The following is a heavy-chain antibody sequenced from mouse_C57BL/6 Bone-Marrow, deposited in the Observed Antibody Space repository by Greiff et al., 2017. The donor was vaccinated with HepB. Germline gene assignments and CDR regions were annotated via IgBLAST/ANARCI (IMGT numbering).Heavy chain of an antibody. CDR1: GFTFNTYA. J-gene: IGHJ3*01. CDR3: VRSDYYGSSYWFAY. CDR2: IRSKSSNYAT. V-gene: IGHV10-3*01. D-gene: IGHD1-1*01. Sequence: VQLVESGGGLVQPKGSLKLSCAASGFTFNTYAMHWVRQAPGKGLEWVARIRSKSSNYATYYADSVKDRFTISRDDSQSMLYLQMNNLKTEDTAMYYCVRSDYYGSSYWFAYWGQGTLVTVSA.